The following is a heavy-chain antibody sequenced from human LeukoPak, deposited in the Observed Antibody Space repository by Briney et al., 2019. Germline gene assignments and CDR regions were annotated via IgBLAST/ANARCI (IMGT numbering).Heavy chain of an antibody. CDR3: ARKGLAAAGNTWAY. CDR1: GFTFSSYE. Sequence: GGSLRLSCAASGFTFSSYEMNWVRQAPGKGLEWVSYISSTGSTIYYADSVKGRFTISRDNAKNSLYLQMNSLRAEDTAVYYCARKGLAAAGNTWAYWGQGTLVTVSS. V-gene: IGHV3-48*03. CDR2: ISSTGSTI. D-gene: IGHD6-13*01. J-gene: IGHJ4*02.